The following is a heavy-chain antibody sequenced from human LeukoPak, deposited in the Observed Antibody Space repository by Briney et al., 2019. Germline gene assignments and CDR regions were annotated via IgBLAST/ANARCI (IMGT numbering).Heavy chain of an antibody. J-gene: IGHJ4*02. CDR3: AREGSSGFRELDY. Sequence: GASVKVSCKASGYTFTSYGISWVRQAPGQGLEWMGWISAYNGNTNYAQKLQGRDTITTDTSTSTAYMELRSPRSDDTAVYYCAREGSSGFRELDYWGQGTLVTVSS. CDR1: GYTFTSYG. D-gene: IGHD6-19*01. V-gene: IGHV1-18*01. CDR2: ISAYNGNT.